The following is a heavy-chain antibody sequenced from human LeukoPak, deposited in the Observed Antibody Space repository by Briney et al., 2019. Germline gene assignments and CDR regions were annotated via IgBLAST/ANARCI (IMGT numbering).Heavy chain of an antibody. CDR1: GGSISSGGYY. CDR2: IYYSGST. D-gene: IGHD3-22*01. CDR3: ATDTSGYYHFHY. J-gene: IGHJ4*02. Sequence: PSETLSLTCTVSGGSISSGGYYCTWIRQHPAKGLEWIGYIYYSGSTYYNPSLKSRVTMSVDPSKNQFSLKLSSVTAADTAVYYCATDTSGYYHFHYWGQGTLVTVSS. V-gene: IGHV4-31*03.